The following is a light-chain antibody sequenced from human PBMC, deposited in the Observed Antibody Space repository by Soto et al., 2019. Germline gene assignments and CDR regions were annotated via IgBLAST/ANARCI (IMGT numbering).Light chain of an antibody. J-gene: IGKJ3*01. CDR2: AAS. Sequence: SQLTQSPSSLSASVGDRVTITCRASQGISSYLAWYQQKPGKAPKLLIYAASTLQSGVPSRFSGSGSGTDVTLTISSLQPEDFATYYCQQLNSYPRAFGPGTKVDIK. CDR3: QQLNSYPRA. CDR1: QGISSY. V-gene: IGKV1-9*01.